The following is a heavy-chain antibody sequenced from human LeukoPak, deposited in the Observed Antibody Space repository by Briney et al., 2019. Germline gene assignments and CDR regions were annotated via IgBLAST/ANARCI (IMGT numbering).Heavy chain of an antibody. CDR3: ARDREGAIDYYYYMDV. V-gene: IGHV3-7*01. D-gene: IGHD1-26*01. Sequence: GSLRLSCAASGFTFSSYWMSWVRQAPGKGLEWVANIKQDGSEKYYVDSVEGRFTISRDNAKNSLYLQMNSLRAEDTAVYYCARDREGAIDYYYYMDVWGKGTTVTVSS. CDR2: IKQDGSEK. J-gene: IGHJ6*03. CDR1: GFTFSSYW.